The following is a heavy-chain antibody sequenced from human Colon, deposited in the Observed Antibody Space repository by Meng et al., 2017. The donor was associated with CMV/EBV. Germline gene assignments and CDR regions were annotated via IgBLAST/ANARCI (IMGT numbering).Heavy chain of an antibody. CDR1: GFTFSSYA. V-gene: IGHV3-30-3*01. D-gene: IGHD3-10*01. CDR2: ISYDGTNT. CDR3: ARYYNAHLGAYYFDY. J-gene: IGHJ4*02. Sequence: GESLKISCAASGFTFSSYAMHWVRQAPGKGLEWVAVISYDGTNTHYADSVKGRFTISRDNSKNTLYLQMNSLRAEDTAVYYCARYYNAHLGAYYFDYWGQGTLDTVSS.